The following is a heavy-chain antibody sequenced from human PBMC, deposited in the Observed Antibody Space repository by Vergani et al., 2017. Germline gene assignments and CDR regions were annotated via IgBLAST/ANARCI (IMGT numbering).Heavy chain of an antibody. Sequence: QVQLQQWGAGLLKPSETLSLTCAVYGGSFSGYYWSWIRQPPGKGLEWIGEINHSGSTNYNPSLKSRVTISVDTSKNQFSLKLRSVTAAEPAVYYCARGPYSNYYYYYYGMDVWGQGTTVTVSS. CDR2: INHSGST. CDR1: GGSFSGYY. J-gene: IGHJ6*02. CDR3: ARGPYSNYYYYYYGMDV. D-gene: IGHD4-11*01. V-gene: IGHV4-34*01.